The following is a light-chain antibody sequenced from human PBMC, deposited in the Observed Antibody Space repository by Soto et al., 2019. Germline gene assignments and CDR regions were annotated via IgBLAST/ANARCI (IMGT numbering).Light chain of an antibody. Sequence: QLTQSPSSLSAAVGDRVTITFRASQDVSRYLAWYQQKAGKAPKLLIYGASTLQSGVPSRFSGFGSGTEFTLTISSLQPEDFATYHCQQLQRTPFTFGPGTKVDI. CDR1: QDVSRY. V-gene: IGKV1-9*01. J-gene: IGKJ3*01. CDR3: QQLQRTPFT. CDR2: GAS.